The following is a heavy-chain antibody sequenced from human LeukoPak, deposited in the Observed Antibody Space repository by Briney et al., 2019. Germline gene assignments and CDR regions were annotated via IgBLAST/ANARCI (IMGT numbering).Heavy chain of an antibody. CDR2: ISTYSGDT. D-gene: IGHD3-10*01. J-gene: IGHJ4*02. CDR3: ARVRDYYGSGSYYSDY. CDR1: GYTFTTYG. V-gene: IGHV1-18*01. Sequence: ASVKVSCKASGYTFTTYGISWVRQAPGQGLEWMGWISTYSGDTNYAQRLQGRVTMTTDTSTSTAYMELRSLRSDDTAVYYCARVRDYYGSGSYYSDYWGQGTLVTVSS.